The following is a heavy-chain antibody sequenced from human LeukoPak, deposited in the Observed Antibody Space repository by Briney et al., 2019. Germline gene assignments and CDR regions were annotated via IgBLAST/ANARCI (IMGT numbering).Heavy chain of an antibody. CDR1: GFTFSTYE. CDR3: AELGITMIGGV. J-gene: IGHJ6*04. D-gene: IGHD3-10*02. V-gene: IGHV3-30*04. Sequence: GGSLRLSCAASGFTFSTYEMNWVRQAPGKGLEWVAYMPFDGSNKYYADSVRGRFTISRDNSKNTLYLQMNSLRAEDTAVYYCAELGITMIGGVWGKGTTVTISS. CDR2: MPFDGSNK.